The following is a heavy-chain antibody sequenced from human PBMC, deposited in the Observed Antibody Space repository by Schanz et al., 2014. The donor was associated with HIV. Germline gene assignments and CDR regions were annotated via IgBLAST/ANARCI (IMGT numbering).Heavy chain of an antibody. Sequence: QVQLVESGGGVVQTGRSLRLSCAGSGLTFSSYGMHWVRQAPGKGLEWVAVISYDGSNKYYADSVKGRFTISRDNSKNTLYLQMNSLRAEDTAVYYCAKDGSWEAFDVFDIWGQGTMVTVSS. J-gene: IGHJ3*02. D-gene: IGHD1-26*01. V-gene: IGHV3-30*18. CDR3: AKDGSWEAFDVFDI. CDR1: GLTFSSYG. CDR2: ISYDGSNK.